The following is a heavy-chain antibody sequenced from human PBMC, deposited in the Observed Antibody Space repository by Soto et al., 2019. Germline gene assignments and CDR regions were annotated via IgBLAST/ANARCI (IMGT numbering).Heavy chain of an antibody. CDR1: GFTFSRHG. J-gene: IGHJ4*02. CDR2: ISYDGSNK. V-gene: IGHV3-30*18. CDR3: AKETGIQFDY. D-gene: IGHD3-3*02. Sequence: QVQLVESGGGVVQPGRSLRLSCAASGFTFSRHGMHWVRQAPGKGLEWVALISYDGSNKYYADSVKGRFTISRDNSKNTLFLQMNSLRAEDTAGYYCAKETGIQFDYWGQGTLVTVSS.